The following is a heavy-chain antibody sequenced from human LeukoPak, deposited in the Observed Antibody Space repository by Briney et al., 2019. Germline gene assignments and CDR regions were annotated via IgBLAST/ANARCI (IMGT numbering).Heavy chain of an antibody. J-gene: IGHJ4*02. D-gene: IGHD3-22*01. Sequence: ASVKVSCKASGYTFTSYGISWVRRAPGQGLEWMGWISAYNGNTNYAQKLQGRVTMTTDTSTSTAYMELRSLRSDDTAVYYCARDRPYFDSSGYGDYWGQGTLVTVSS. V-gene: IGHV1-18*01. CDR1: GYTFTSYG. CDR3: ARDRPYFDSSGYGDY. CDR2: ISAYNGNT.